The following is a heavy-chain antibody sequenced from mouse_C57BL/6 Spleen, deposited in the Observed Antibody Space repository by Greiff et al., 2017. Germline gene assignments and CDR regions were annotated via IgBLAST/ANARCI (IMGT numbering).Heavy chain of an antibody. CDR1: GFTFSDYY. J-gene: IGHJ4*01. Sequence: EVKLVESEGGLVQPGSSMKLSCTASGFTFSDYYMAWVRQVPEKGLEWVANINYDGSSTYYLDSLKSRFIISRDNAKNILYLQMSSLKSEDTATYYCARDPANYPYYYAMDYWGQGTSVTVSS. CDR3: ARDPANYPYYYAMDY. D-gene: IGHD2-1*01. CDR2: INYDGSST. V-gene: IGHV5-16*01.